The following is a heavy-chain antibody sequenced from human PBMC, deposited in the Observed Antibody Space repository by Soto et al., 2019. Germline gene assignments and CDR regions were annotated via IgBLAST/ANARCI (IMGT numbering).Heavy chain of an antibody. D-gene: IGHD3-16*02. CDR1: GGSISSSSYY. J-gene: IGHJ4*02. CDR3: ARQVNDYIWGSYRYMRPGLFDY. CDR2: IYYSGST. V-gene: IGHV4-39*01. Sequence: SETLSLTCTVSGGSISSSSYYWGWIRQPPGKGLEWIGSIYYSGSTYYNPSLKSRVTISVATSKNQFSLKLSSVTAADTAVYYCARQVNDYIWGSYRYMRPGLFDYWGQGTLVTVSS.